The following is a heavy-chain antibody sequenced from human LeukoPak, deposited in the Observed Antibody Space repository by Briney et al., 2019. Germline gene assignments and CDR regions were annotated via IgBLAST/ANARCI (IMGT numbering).Heavy chain of an antibody. CDR1: GFTFGDYA. CDR2: IRSKAYGGTT. D-gene: IGHD3-3*01. J-gene: IGHJ4*02. V-gene: IGHV3-49*03. CDR3: TRDWDNYDFWSGTTTADSRFDY. Sequence: GGSLRLSCTASGFTFGDYAMSWFRQAPGKGLEWVGFIRSKAYGGTTEYAASVKGRFTISRDDSKSIAYLQMNSLKTEDTAVYYCTRDWDNYDFWSGTTTADSRFDYWGQGTLVTVSS.